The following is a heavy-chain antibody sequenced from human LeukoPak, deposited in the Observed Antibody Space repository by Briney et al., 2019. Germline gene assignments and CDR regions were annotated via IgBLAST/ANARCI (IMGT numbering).Heavy chain of an antibody. D-gene: IGHD2-21*02. J-gene: IGHJ2*01. CDR2: IKQDGSKK. CDR3: AREVWEYCGGDCYLTPISYFDL. Sequence: PGRSLRLSCAASGFTFSSYWMSWVRQAPGKGLEWVANIKQDGSKKYYVDSVKGRFTISRDNAKNSLYLQMNSLRAEDTAVYYCAREVWEYCGGDCYLTPISYFDLWGRGTLVTVSS. CDR1: GFTFSSYW. V-gene: IGHV3-7*01.